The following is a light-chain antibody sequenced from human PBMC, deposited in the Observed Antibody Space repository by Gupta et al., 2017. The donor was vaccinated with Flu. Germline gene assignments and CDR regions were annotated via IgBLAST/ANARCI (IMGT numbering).Light chain of an antibody. CDR2: SAS. J-gene: IGKJ1*01. V-gene: IGKV3-15*01. CDR3: QQANNCPRT. CDR1: QSVNTR. Sequence: PGTLSLSPGERATLSCRASQSVNTRLAWYQQRPGQPPRLLIYSASTRATGIPARFSGSGSGTEFTLTISSRQSEDFAVYYCQQANNCPRTFGQGTKVEI.